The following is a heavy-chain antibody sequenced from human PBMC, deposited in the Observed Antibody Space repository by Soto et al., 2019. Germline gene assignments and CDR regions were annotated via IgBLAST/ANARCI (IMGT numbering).Heavy chain of an antibody. V-gene: IGHV4-59*01. CDR1: GGSISSYY. CDR3: ARGSCSGGTFYRLNFDF. CDR2: IYYSVST. D-gene: IGHD2-15*01. J-gene: IGHJ4*02. Sequence: QVQLQESGPGLVKPSETLSLTCTVSGGSISSYYWSWIRQPPGKGLEWIGYIYYSVSTNYNPSLKRRVTISVDTSKHQFSLNLTYVTAADTAVYYCARGSCSGGTFYRLNFDFWGQGTLATVSS.